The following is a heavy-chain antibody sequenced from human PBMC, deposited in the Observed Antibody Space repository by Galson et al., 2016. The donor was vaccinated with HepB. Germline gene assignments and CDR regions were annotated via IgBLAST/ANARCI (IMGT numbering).Heavy chain of an antibody. CDR2: ISGSGSYL. J-gene: IGHJ6*02. CDR1: GFTFSSYW. D-gene: IGHD1-1*01. V-gene: IGHV3-21*01. Sequence: SLRLSCAASGFTFSSYWMVWVRQTPGKGLEWVSSISGSGSYLYYADSVKGRFTISRDNANNSLYLHLSSLRAEDTAVYYCSRDLRNVEGPDLTYYYGMDVWGQGTTVTVSS. CDR3: SRDLRNVEGPDLTYYYGMDV.